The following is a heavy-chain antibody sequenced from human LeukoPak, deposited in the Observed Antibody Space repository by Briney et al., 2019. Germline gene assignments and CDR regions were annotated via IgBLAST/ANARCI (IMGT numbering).Heavy chain of an antibody. J-gene: IGHJ4*02. V-gene: IGHV1-18*01. CDR2: ISAYNGNT. CDR1: GYTFTSYG. Sequence: ASVKVSCKASGYTFTSYGISWVRQAPGQGLEWMGWISAYNGNTNYAQKLQGRVTMTTDTSTSTAYMELRSLRSDDTAVYYCVFLERRNTKAYWGQGTLVTVSS. D-gene: IGHD2-8*01. CDR3: VFLERRNTKAY.